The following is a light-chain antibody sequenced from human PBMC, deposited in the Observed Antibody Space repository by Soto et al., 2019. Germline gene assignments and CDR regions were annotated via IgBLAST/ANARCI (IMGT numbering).Light chain of an antibody. J-gene: IGLJ1*01. CDR2: EVS. CDR1: SSDVGAYNH. V-gene: IGLV2-14*01. CDR3: CSYTTSRTLV. Sequence: QSVLTQPASVSGSPGQSITISCTGTSSDVGAYNHVSWYQQHPGKAPQLIIYEVSKRPSGLSNRFSASKSGNTASLTISGLQAEDEADYYCCSYTTSRTLVFGTGTKVTAL.